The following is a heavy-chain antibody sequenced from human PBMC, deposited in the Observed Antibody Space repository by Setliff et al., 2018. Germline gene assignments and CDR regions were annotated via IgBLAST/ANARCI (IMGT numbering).Heavy chain of an antibody. CDR2: INPSGGST. V-gene: IGHV1-46*01. D-gene: IGHD1-26*01. J-gene: IGHJ3*02. CDR3: ARASAKYEGGAFDI. CDR1: GYTFTSYY. Sequence: GASVKVSCKASGYTFTSYYVHWVRQAPGQGLEWMGMINPSGGSTFYAQNFQGGVTTTRDTSTSTVYMELSSLRSDDTAVYYCARASAKYEGGAFDIWGQGTMVTVSS.